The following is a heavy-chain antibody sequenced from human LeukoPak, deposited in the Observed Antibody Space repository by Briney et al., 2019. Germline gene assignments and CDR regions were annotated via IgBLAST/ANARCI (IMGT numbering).Heavy chain of an antibody. CDR2: ISAYNGNT. CDR1: GYTFTSYG. Sequence: AASVKVSCKAPGYTFTSYGISWVRQAPGQGLEWMGWISAYNGNTNYAQKLQGRVTMTTDTSTSTAYMELRSLRSDDTAVYYCARFLAVPTSYYYDSSVFSPFAYGAQEPLVTVS. CDR3: ARFLAVPTSYYYDSSVFSPFAY. D-gene: IGHD3-22*01. V-gene: IGHV1-18*01. J-gene: IGHJ4*02.